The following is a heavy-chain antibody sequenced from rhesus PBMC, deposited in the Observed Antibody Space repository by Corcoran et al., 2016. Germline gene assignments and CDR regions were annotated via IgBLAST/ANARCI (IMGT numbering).Heavy chain of an antibody. D-gene: IGHD2-33*01. CDR3: ARGIHCSDSGCSLP. Sequence: QVQLQESGPGLVKPSETLSLTCAVSGGSFSSYGWGWIRQPPGKGLEWIGSIYGRRGSHEYNHSLKSRATISRDTSKNQFSLKLSSGTAADTAVYYCARGIHCSDSGCSLPWGQGVLVTVSS. J-gene: IGHJ4*01. CDR1: GGSFSSYG. V-gene: IGHV4-160*01. CDR2: IYGRRGSH.